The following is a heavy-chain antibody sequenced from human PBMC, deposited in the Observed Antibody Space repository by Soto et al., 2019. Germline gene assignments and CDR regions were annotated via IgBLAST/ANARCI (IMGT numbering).Heavy chain of an antibody. Sequence: QLQLQETGSGLVKPSQTLSLTCAVSGGSISSGGYSWSWIRQPPGKGLEWIGYIYHSGSTYYNPSPKSSVTTSVDRSKNQFSLKLSYMTASYTAGYSCARTPDIWGQGTLVTVSS. J-gene: IGHJ3*02. V-gene: IGHV4-30-2*01. CDR1: GGSISSGGYS. CDR3: ARTPDI. CDR2: IYHSGST.